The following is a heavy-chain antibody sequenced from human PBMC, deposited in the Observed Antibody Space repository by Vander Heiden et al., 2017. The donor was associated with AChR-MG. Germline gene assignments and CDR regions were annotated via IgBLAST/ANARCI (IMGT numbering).Heavy chain of an antibody. CDR2: IYYSGST. CDR1: GGSISSGDYY. J-gene: IGHJ6*03. CDR3: ARGRSITMVQGVIQRDYYYYYMDV. Sequence: QVQLQESGPGLVKPSQTLSLTCTVSGGSISSGDYYWSWIRQPPGKGLEWIGYIYYSGSTYYNPSLKSRVTISVDTSKNQFSLKLSSVTAADTAVYYCARGRSITMVQGVIQRDYYYYYMDVWGKGTTVTVSS. D-gene: IGHD3-10*01. V-gene: IGHV4-30-4*01.